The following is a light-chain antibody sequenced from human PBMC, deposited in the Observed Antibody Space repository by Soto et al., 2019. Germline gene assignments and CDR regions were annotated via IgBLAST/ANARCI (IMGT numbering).Light chain of an antibody. J-gene: IGLJ1*01. CDR3: SSYTSSSTYV. CDR2: DVS. V-gene: IGLV2-14*01. CDR1: SSDVGGYNY. Sequence: QSALPQPASLSGSPGQSITIACTGTSSDVGGYNYVSWYQQYPGKAPRLVISDVSNRPSGVSNRFSGSKSGNSASLTISGLQAEDEADYYCSSYTSSSTYVFGTGTKVTVL.